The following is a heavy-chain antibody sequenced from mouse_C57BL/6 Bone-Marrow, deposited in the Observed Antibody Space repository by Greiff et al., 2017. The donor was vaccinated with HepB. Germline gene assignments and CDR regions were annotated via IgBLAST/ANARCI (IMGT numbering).Heavy chain of an antibody. CDR2: IDPSDSYT. CDR3: ARFRWLLQEFAY. Sequence: QVQLQQPGAELVRPGTSVKLSCKASGYTFTSYWMNWVKQRPGQGLEWIGVIDPSDSYTNYNQKFKGKATLTVDTSSSTAYMQLSSLTSEDSAVYYCARFRWLLQEFAYWGQGTLVTVSA. D-gene: IGHD2-3*01. V-gene: IGHV1-59*01. CDR1: GYTFTSYW. J-gene: IGHJ3*01.